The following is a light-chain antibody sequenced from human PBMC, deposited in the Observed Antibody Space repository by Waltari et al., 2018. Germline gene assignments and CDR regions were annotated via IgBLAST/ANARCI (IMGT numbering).Light chain of an antibody. CDR3: QQRANWPIT. CDR1: QSVSSY. CDR2: DAF. J-gene: IGKJ5*01. Sequence: EIVLTQSPATLSLSPGDRATLSCRASQSVSSYLLWYQQKPGQAPRLLIYDAFNTATGIPARFSGSGSGTDFTITISSLEPEDFAVYYCQQRANWPITFGQGTRLEIK. V-gene: IGKV3-11*01.